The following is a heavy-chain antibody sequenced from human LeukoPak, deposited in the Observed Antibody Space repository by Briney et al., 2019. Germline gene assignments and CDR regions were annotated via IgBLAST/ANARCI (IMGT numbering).Heavy chain of an antibody. J-gene: IGHJ4*02. CDR2: IYYSGST. D-gene: IGHD3-10*01. CDR1: GGSINSYY. Sequence: SETLSLTCTVSGGSINSYYWSWIRQPAGKGLEWIGYIYYSGSTNYNPSLKSRVTISVDTSKNQFSLKLSSVTAADTAVYYCARSVGHYGSGSYYPDYWGQGTLVTVSS. CDR3: ARSVGHYGSGSYYPDY. V-gene: IGHV4-59*08.